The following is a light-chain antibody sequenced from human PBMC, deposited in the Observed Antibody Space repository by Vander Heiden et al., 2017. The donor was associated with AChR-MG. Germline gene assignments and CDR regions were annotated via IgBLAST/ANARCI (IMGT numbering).Light chain of an antibody. CDR1: HIGSKN. V-gene: IGLV3-9*01. CDR2: RDS. Sequence: SYELTQPLSVSVALGQTARITCGGNHIGSKNVHWYQQKPGQAPVLVIYRDSNRPSGIPERFSGSSSGNTATLTISRAQAGDEADYSCQVWDSNMVVFGGGTRLTVL. J-gene: IGLJ2*01. CDR3: QVWDSNMVV.